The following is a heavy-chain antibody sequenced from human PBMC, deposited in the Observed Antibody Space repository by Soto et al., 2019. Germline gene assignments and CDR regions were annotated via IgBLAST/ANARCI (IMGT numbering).Heavy chain of an antibody. V-gene: IGHV1-18*01. D-gene: IGHD3-22*01. Sequence: QVQLVQSGAEVKKPGASVKVSCKASGYTFTNYGISWVRQAPGQGLEWMGWISAYNGNTNYAQKLQGRVTMTTDTSTSTAYMELRSMRSDDTAMYYCASEDYYDSSSYSDYWGQGTLVTVSS. J-gene: IGHJ4*02. CDR3: ASEDYYDSSSYSDY. CDR2: ISAYNGNT. CDR1: GYTFTNYG.